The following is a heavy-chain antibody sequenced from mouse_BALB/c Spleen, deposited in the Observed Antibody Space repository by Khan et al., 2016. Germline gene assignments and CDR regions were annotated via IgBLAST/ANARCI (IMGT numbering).Heavy chain of an antibody. D-gene: IGHD1-2*01. CDR1: GYSITSDYA. J-gene: IGHJ2*01. Sequence: QLEESGPGLVKPSQSLSLTCTVTGYSITSDYAWNWIRQFPGNKLEWMGYISYSGSTSYNPSLKSRISITRDTSKNQFFLQLNSVTTEDTATYYCARCYYGWGYFDYWGQGTTLTVSS. CDR3: ARCYYGWGYFDY. CDR2: ISYSGST. V-gene: IGHV3-2*02.